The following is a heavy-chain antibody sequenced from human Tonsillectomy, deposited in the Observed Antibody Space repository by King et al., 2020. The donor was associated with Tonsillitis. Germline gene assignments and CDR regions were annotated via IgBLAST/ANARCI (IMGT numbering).Heavy chain of an antibody. CDR3: ARESFGTSFDP. CDR1: GGTFSSYA. D-gene: IGHD3-16*01. Sequence: QLVQSGAEVKKPGSSVKVSCKASGGTFSSYAISWVRQAPGQGLEWMGGIIPIFDATSYAQKFQGGVKITADESTSTAYMELSSLRSEDTAVYYCARESFGTSFDPWGQGTLVTVSS. V-gene: IGHV1-69*01. CDR2: IIPIFDAT. J-gene: IGHJ5*02.